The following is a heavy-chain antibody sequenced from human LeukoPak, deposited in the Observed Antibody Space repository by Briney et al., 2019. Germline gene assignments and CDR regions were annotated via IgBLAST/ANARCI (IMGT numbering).Heavy chain of an antibody. J-gene: IGHJ4*02. CDR1: GYTFTSYG. V-gene: IGHV1-18*01. CDR2: ISAYNGNT. CDR3: AGGLGGSYYSDFDY. Sequence: ASVKVSCKASGYTFTSYGISWVRQAPGQGLEWMGWISAYNGNTNYARKLQGRVTMTTDTSTSTAYIELRSLRSDDTAVYYCAGGLGGSYYSDFDYWGQGTLVTVSS. D-gene: IGHD1-26*01.